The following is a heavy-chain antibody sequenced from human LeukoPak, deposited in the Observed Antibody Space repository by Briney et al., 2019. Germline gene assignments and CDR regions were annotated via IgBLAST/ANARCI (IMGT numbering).Heavy chain of an antibody. V-gene: IGHV3-53*01. J-gene: IGHJ4*02. CDR1: GVTVSSNY. D-gene: IGHD3-22*01. Sequence: GGSMRLSCAHSGVTVSSNYMSWVRQAPGEGLEWVSVIYSGGSTNNVESAKGRFTFSRANSKNTPYRQMNSLSSEYRTGYYCARGDYFDSSGYYCYYCGQGTLVTVSS. CDR2: IYSGGST. CDR3: ARGDYFDSSGYYCYY.